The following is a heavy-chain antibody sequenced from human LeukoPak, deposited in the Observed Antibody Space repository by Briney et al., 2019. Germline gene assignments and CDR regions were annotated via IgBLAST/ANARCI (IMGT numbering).Heavy chain of an antibody. D-gene: IGHD3-22*01. Sequence: ASVKVSCKVSGYTLTELSMHWVRQAPGKVLGWMGGFDPEDGETIYAQKFQGRVTMTEDTSTDTAYMELSSLRSEDTAVYYCATGDSSGYWEPFDPWGQGTLVTVSS. CDR1: GYTLTELS. J-gene: IGHJ5*02. V-gene: IGHV1-24*01. CDR3: ATGDSSGYWEPFDP. CDR2: FDPEDGET.